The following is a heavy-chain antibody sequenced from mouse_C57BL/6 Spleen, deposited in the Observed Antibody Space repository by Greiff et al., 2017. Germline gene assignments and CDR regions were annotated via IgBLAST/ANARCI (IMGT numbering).Heavy chain of an antibody. Sequence: VQLQQPGAELVMPGASVKLSCKASGYTFTSYWMHWVKQRPGQGLEWIGEIDPSDSYTNYNQKFKGKSTLTVDKSSSTAYMQLSSLTSEDSAVYYCARYLLCEYAMDYWGQGTSVTVSS. CDR2: IDPSDSYT. J-gene: IGHJ4*01. V-gene: IGHV1-69*01. CDR3: ARYLLCEYAMDY. CDR1: GYTFTSYW. D-gene: IGHD6-1*01.